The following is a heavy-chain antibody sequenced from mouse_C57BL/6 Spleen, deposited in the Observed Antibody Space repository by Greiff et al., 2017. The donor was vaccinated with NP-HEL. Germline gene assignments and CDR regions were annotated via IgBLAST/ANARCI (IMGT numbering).Heavy chain of an antibody. D-gene: IGHD1-1*01. CDR1: GYAFSSSW. J-gene: IGHJ2*01. Sequence: LEESGPELVKPGASVKISCKASGYAFSSSWMNWVKQRPGKGLEWIGRIYPGDGDTNYNGKFKGKATLTADKSSSKAYMELSSLTSEDSAVYFCARGDYYYGSSYDYWGQGTTLTVSS. V-gene: IGHV1-82*01. CDR2: IYPGDGDT. CDR3: ARGDYYYGSSYDY.